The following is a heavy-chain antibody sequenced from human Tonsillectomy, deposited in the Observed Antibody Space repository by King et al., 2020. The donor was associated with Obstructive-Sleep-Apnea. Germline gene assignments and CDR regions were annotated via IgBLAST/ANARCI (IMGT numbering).Heavy chain of an antibody. CDR2: ISSSSSYI. CDR3: ARSSRYIVVEPAAPPYDMDV. V-gene: IGHV3-21*01. J-gene: IGHJ6*02. D-gene: IGHD2-2*01. Sequence: VQLVESGGGLVKPGGSLRLSCAASGFTFSSYSMNWVRQAPGKGLEWVSSISSSSSYIYYADSVKGRFTISRDNAKNSLYLQMNSLRAEDTAVYYCARSSRYIVVEPAAPPYDMDVWGQGTTVTVSS. CDR1: GFTFSSYS.